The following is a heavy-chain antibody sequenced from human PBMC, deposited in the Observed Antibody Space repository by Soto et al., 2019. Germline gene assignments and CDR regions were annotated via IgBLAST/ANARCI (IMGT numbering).Heavy chain of an antibody. Sequence: EVQLVESGGGLIQPGGSLRLSCAASGFTVSSNYMSWVRQAPGKGLEGVSVIYSGGRTNYADSVKGRFTISRDNSKNTLYLQMNSLRAEDTAVYYCARDPGDYDAFEIWGQGTMVTVSS. V-gene: IGHV3-53*01. J-gene: IGHJ3*02. CDR1: GFTVSSNY. CDR3: ARDPGDYDAFEI. CDR2: IYSGGRT. D-gene: IGHD4-17*01.